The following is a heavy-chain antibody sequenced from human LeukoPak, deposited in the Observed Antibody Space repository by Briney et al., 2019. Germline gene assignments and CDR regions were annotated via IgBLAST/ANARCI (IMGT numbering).Heavy chain of an antibody. J-gene: IGHJ4*02. CDR2: IYYSGST. V-gene: IGHV4-59*01. Sequence: SETLSLTCTVSGGSISSYYWSWIRQPPGKGLEWIGYIYYSGSTNYNPSLKSRVTISVDASKNQFSLRLSSVTAADTAVYYCARVTGYVMEDYFDYWGQGTLVTVSS. CDR3: ARVTGYVMEDYFDY. D-gene: IGHD6-13*01. CDR1: GGSISSYY.